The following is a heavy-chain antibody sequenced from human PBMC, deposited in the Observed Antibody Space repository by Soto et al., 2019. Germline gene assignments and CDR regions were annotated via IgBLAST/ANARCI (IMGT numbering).Heavy chain of an antibody. J-gene: IGHJ6*02. Sequence: GETLKISCKGSGYSFTSYWIGWVRQMPGKGLEWMGIIYPGDSDTRYSPSFQGQVTISADKSISTAYLQWSSLKASDTAMYYCARRGYSYGIYYYGMDVWGQGXTVTVYS. V-gene: IGHV5-51*01. CDR3: ARRGYSYGIYYYGMDV. D-gene: IGHD5-18*01. CDR2: IYPGDSDT. CDR1: GYSFTSYW.